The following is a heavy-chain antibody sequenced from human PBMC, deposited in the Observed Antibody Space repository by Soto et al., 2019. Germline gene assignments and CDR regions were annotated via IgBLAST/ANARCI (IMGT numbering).Heavy chain of an antibody. V-gene: IGHV1-18*01. J-gene: IGHJ6*02. CDR3: ARLVLRYLDWSNPYYYYGMDV. CDR2: ISAYNGNT. D-gene: IGHD3-9*01. Sequence: ASVKVSCKASGYTFSSYGISWVRQAPGQGLEWMGWISAYNGNTNYAQKLQGRVTMTTDTSTSTAYMELRSLRSDDTAVYYCARLVLRYLDWSNPYYYYGMDVWGQGTTVTVSS. CDR1: GYTFSSYG.